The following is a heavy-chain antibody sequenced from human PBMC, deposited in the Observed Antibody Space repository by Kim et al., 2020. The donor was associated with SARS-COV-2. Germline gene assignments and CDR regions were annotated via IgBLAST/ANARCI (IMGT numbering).Heavy chain of an antibody. D-gene: IGHD3-16*01. Sequence: STYYADSVKGRFTISRDKSRNTLYLQMNSLRAEDTAVYYCAKGGGNSYFDYWGQGTLVTVSS. CDR2: ST. CDR3: AKGGGNSYFDY. J-gene: IGHJ4*02. V-gene: IGHV3-23*01.